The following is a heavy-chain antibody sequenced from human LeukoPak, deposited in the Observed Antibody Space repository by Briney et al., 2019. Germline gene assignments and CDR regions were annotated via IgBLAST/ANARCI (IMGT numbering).Heavy chain of an antibody. J-gene: IGHJ3*02. Sequence: SGGSLTLSCAASGFTFSSYGMHWVCKAPGKGQEWVAVIWYDGSNKYYADSVKGRFTISRDNSKNKQYLQMNSLRAEDRAVYYCARVGGTPHTDAFDIWGQGTMVTVSS. CDR2: IWYDGSNK. CDR3: ARVGGTPHTDAFDI. D-gene: IGHD1-1*01. V-gene: IGHV3-33*01. CDR1: GFTFSSYG.